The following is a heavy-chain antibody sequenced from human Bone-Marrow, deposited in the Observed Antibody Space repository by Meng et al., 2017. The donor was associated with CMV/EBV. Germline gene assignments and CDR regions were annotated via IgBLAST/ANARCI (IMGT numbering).Heavy chain of an antibody. J-gene: IGHJ6*02. D-gene: IGHD4-11*01. V-gene: IGHV3-21*01. Sequence: LSLTCAASGFTFSSYSMNWVRQAPGKGLEWVSSISSSSSYIYYADSVKGRFTISRDNAKNSLYLQMNSLRAEDTAVYYCAREGSGNWWTVTTSYYYYYYGMDVWGQGTTVTVPS. CDR2: ISSSSSYI. CDR3: AREGSGNWWTVTTSYYYYYYGMDV. CDR1: GFTFSSYS.